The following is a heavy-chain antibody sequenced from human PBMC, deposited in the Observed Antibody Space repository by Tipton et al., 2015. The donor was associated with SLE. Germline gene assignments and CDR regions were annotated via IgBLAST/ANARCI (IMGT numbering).Heavy chain of an antibody. V-gene: IGHV4-38-2*01. CDR1: AFSISSGFY. Sequence: TLSLTCAVSAFSISSGFYWGWIRQSPGQGREWIGSIYHSGSTYYNPSLKSRVTISIDTSKNQFSLKLTSVAAADTAMYYCAKYRGGTMLDVWGKGTTVTVSS. D-gene: IGHD2-15*01. J-gene: IGHJ6*04. CDR3: AKYRGGTMLDV. CDR2: IYHSGST.